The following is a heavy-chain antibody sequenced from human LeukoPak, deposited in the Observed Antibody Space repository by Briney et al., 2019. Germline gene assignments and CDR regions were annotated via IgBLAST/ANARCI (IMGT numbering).Heavy chain of an antibody. CDR2: IGTAGDI. D-gene: IGHD6-13*01. CDR3: ARATYSSTWYSRYFDL. V-gene: IGHV3-13*01. Sequence: GGSLRLSCAASGFTFSSYDMHWVRQATGKGLEWISGIGTAGDIYYPGSVKGRFTISRENAKKSLYLQMNSLRAGDTAVYYCARATYSSTWYSRYFDLWGRGTLVTVSS. CDR1: GFTFSSYD. J-gene: IGHJ2*01.